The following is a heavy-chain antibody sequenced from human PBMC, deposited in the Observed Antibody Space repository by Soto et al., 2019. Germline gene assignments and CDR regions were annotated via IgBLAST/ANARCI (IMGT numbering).Heavy chain of an antibody. Sequence: VASVKVSCKASGYTFTGYYMHWVRQAPGQGLEWMGWINPNSGGTNYAQKFQGWVTMTRDTSISTAYMELSRLRSDDTAVYYCARDARGDEAPMDYWGQGTQVTVSS. CDR2: INPNSGGT. D-gene: IGHD3-10*01. V-gene: IGHV1-2*04. J-gene: IGHJ4*02. CDR1: GYTFTGYY. CDR3: ARDARGDEAPMDY.